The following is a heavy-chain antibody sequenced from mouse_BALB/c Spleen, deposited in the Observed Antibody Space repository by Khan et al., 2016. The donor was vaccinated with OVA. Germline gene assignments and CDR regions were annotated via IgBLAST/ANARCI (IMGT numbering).Heavy chain of an antibody. CDR1: GYSITSDYA. CDR2: ISYSGRT. V-gene: IGHV3-2*02. D-gene: IGHD1-1*01. CDR3: ARAVTMTTVVATDFDY. Sequence: EVQLQELGPGLVKPSQSLSLTCTVTGYSITSDYAWNWIRQFPGNKLEWMGYISYSGRTSYNPSLKSRIFITRDTSNNTSFLQLNSVTTEDTATYYCARAVTMTTVVATDFDYWGQGTTLTVS. J-gene: IGHJ2*01.